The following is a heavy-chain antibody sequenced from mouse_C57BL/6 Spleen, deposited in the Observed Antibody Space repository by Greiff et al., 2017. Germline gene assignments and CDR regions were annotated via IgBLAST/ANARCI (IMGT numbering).Heavy chain of an antibody. V-gene: IGHV1-15*01. J-gene: IGHJ4*01. CDR2: IDPDTGGT. D-gene: IGHD4-1*01. CDR1: GYTFTDYE. Sequence: QVQLQQSGAELVRPGASVTLSCKASGYTFTDYEMHWVKQTPVHGLEWIGAIDPDTGGTAYTQKFKGKVILSADKSSSTAYMEHRSLTYEDTTFYYCTPNWDLYAMDYWGQGPSVTVSS. CDR3: TPNWDLYAMDY.